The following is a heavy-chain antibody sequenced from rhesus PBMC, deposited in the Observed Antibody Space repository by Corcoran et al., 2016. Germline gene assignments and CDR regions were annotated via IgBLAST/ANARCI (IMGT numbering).Heavy chain of an antibody. CDR3: AKEHHGYNWNYDGLDS. CDR1: GFTFSSYG. D-gene: IGHD1-26*01. V-gene: IGHV3S5*01. CDR2: ISNGGGST. J-gene: IGHJ6*01. Sequence: EVQLVESGGGLVQPGGSLRLSCAASGFTFSSYGMSWVRQAQGKGLEWVSYISNGGGSTYYAYSVKGRFTISRDNSKNTLSLHMNSLRAEDTAVYYCAKEHHGYNWNYDGLDSWGQGVVVTVSS.